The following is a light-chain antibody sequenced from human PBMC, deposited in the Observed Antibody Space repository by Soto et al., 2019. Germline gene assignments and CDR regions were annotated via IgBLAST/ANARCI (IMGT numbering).Light chain of an antibody. V-gene: IGKV3-20*01. CDR3: QHYGSSPLT. Sequence: EIVLTQSPGTLSLSPGDRATLSCRASESLGSSYLAWYQQKPGHAPRLLIYSGSSRAAGIPDRFSGSGSATDFTLTISSLEPEDFAVYYCQHYGSSPLTFGGGTKVDIK. J-gene: IGKJ4*01. CDR2: SGS. CDR1: ESLGSSY.